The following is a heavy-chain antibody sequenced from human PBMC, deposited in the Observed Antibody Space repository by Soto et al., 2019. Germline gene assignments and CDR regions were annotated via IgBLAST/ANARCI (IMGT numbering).Heavy chain of an antibody. CDR2: IYHSGTT. CDR3: ARAIGGIYFDY. J-gene: IGHJ4*02. V-gene: IGHV4-30-2*01. Sequence: PSETLSLTCAVSGGSISSGGHSWSWIRQPPGKTLEWIGYIYHSGTTYYNPSLKSRVTISVDRSKNQFSLKLSSVTAADTAVYFCARAIGGIYFDYWGQGTLVTVSS. D-gene: IGHD3-16*01. CDR1: GGSISSGGHS.